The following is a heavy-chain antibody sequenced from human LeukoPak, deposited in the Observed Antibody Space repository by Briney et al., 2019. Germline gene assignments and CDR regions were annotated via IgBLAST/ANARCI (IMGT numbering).Heavy chain of an antibody. V-gene: IGHV3-48*03. CDR3: ARGGGSYPFFDY. Sequence: GGSLRLSCAASGFTFGIYEMNWVRQAPGKGLEWVSYTSNSDTTRYYADSVKGRFTTSRDNVKNSLYLQMNSLRAEDTAVYYCARGGGSYPFFDYWGQGTLVTVSS. J-gene: IGHJ4*02. D-gene: IGHD1-26*01. CDR1: GFTFGIYE. CDR2: TSNSDTTR.